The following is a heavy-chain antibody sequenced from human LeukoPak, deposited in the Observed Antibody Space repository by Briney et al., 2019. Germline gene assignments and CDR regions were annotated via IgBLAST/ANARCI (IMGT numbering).Heavy chain of an antibody. V-gene: IGHV1/OR15-1*04. CDR2: INPNSGNT. CDR1: GYIFTDYY. Sequence: ASVKVSCKASGYIFTDYYMHWVRQAPGQELGWMGRINPNSGNTGYAQKFQGRVTMTRNTSISTAYMELSSLRSEDTAVYYCARGLARGVKECWGQGTLVTVSS. D-gene: IGHD3-10*01. CDR3: ARGLARGVKEC. J-gene: IGHJ4*02.